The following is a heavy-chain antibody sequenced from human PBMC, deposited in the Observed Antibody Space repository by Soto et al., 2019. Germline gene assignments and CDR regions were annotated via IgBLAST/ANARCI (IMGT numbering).Heavy chain of an antibody. V-gene: IGHV3-33*01. Sequence: QVQLVESGGGVVQPGRSLRLSCTASGFTFSDYTIHWVRQAPGKGLEWVAVIWYDGSNKYYADSVKGRFTISRDNSKNTLYLHMNSLRAEDTAVYYCASAAYAKEGVDYWGKGTLVTVSS. D-gene: IGHD2-15*01. CDR1: GFTFSDYT. J-gene: IGHJ4*02. CDR2: IWYDGSNK. CDR3: ASAAYAKEGVDY.